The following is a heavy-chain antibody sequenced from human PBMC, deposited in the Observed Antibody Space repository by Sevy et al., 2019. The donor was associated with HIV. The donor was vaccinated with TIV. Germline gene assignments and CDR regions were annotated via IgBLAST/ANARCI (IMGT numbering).Heavy chain of an antibody. Sequence: VSVTVSCKASGYTFTSYGISWVRQAPGQGLEWMGWISAYNGNTNYAQKVQGRVTMTTDTSTSTAYMELRSLRSDDTAVYYCARAYYYYGMDVWGQGTTVTVSS. CDR1: GYTFTSYG. V-gene: IGHV1-18*04. CDR2: ISAYNGNT. CDR3: ARAYYYYGMDV. J-gene: IGHJ6*02.